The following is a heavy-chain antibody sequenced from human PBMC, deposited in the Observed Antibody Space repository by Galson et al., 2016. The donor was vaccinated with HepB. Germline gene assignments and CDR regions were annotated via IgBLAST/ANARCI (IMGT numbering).Heavy chain of an antibody. J-gene: IGHJ4*02. CDR3: SRGLAVAADYGLADY. V-gene: IGHV1-18*01. D-gene: IGHD2-15*01. CDR1: GYTFTSYI. Sequence: SVKVSCKASGYTFTSYIVTWVRQAPAQGLEWLGWISAYTGKTFYVHNLQDRLIMTTDTSTRTAYLEVRSLRSDDTAIYYWSRGLAVAADYGLADYWGQGTLVTVSS. CDR2: ISAYTGKT.